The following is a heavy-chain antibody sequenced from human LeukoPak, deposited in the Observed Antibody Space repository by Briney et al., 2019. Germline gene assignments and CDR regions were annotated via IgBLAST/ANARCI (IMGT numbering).Heavy chain of an antibody. CDR1: GFTFSSYA. Sequence: GGSLRLSCAASGFTFSSYAMHWVRQAPGKGLEWVSAISDDGSNKYYADSVKGRFTISRDNSKNTLYLQMNSLRAEDTAVYYCAKWNTYYYDSSGYFGSYGMDVWGQGTTVTVSS. CDR2: ISDDGSNK. D-gene: IGHD3-22*01. V-gene: IGHV3-30-3*01. J-gene: IGHJ6*02. CDR3: AKWNTYYYDSSGYFGSYGMDV.